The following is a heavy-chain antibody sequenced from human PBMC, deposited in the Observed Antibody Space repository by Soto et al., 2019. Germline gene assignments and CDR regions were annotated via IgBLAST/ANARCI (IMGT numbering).Heavy chain of an antibody. Sequence: SETLSLTCTVSGGSVSSGSYYWSWIRQPPGKGLEWIGYIYYSGSTNYNPSLKSRVTISVDTSNNQFSLKLSSVPAADTAVYYCARPRYYYLLGGYRYDALDIWGQGTMVTVSS. CDR1: GGSVSSGSYY. J-gene: IGHJ3*02. V-gene: IGHV4-61*01. CDR3: ARPRYYYLLGGYRYDALDI. CDR2: IYYSGST. D-gene: IGHD3-16*02.